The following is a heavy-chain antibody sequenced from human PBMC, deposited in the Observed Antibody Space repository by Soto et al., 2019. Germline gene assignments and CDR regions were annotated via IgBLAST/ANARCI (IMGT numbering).Heavy chain of an antibody. J-gene: IGHJ4*02. Sequence: KPSETLSLTCTVSGGSISSSSYYWGWIRQPPGKGLEWIGSIYYSGSTYYNPSLKSRVTISVDTSKNQFSLKLSSVTAADTAVYYCAGQHKYSYGPGYLDYWGQGTLVTVSS. D-gene: IGHD5-18*01. CDR2: IYYSGST. CDR1: GGSISSSSYY. CDR3: AGQHKYSYGPGYLDY. V-gene: IGHV4-39*01.